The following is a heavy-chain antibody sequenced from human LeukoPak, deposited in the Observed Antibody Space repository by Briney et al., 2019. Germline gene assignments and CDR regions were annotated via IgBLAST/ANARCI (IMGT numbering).Heavy chain of an antibody. J-gene: IGHJ4*02. Sequence: GGSLRLSCAASGFTFSDYYMSWIRQAPGKGLEWVSYISSSGSTIYYADSVKGRFTTSSDNAKNSLYLQMNSLRAEDTAVYYCARDPYGNHLFDYWGQGTLVTVSS. V-gene: IGHV3-11*01. CDR1: GFTFSDYY. D-gene: IGHD4-23*01. CDR2: ISSSGSTI. CDR3: ARDPYGNHLFDY.